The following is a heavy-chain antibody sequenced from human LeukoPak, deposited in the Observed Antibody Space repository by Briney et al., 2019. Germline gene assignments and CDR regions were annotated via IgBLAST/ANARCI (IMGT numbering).Heavy chain of an antibody. Sequence: SETLSLTCTVSGGSISSGSYYWRWIRQPAGKGLEWIGRIYTSGSTNYNPSLKSRVTISVDTSKNQFSLKLSSVTAADTAVYYCARDSYEYYFDYWGQGTLVTVSS. D-gene: IGHD5-18*01. V-gene: IGHV4-61*02. CDR3: ARDSYEYYFDY. CDR1: GGSISSGSYY. J-gene: IGHJ4*02. CDR2: IYTSGST.